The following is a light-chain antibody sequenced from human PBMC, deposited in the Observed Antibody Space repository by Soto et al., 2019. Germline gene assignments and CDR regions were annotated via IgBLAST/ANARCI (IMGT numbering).Light chain of an antibody. CDR2: AAS. CDR3: QQGDSFPIT. J-gene: IGKJ5*01. Sequence: DIQMTQSPSSVSASIGDRVTITCRASQDIGSWLAWYQQKPGKAPDLLIYAASSLQSGVPSRFYGSGSGTDFNLTISSLQPEDFATYYCQQGDSFPITFGQGTRLEIK. CDR1: QDIGSW. V-gene: IGKV1-12*01.